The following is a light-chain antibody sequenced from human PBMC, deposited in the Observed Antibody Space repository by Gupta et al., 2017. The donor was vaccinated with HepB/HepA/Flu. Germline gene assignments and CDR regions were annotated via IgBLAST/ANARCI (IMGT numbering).Light chain of an antibody. J-gene: IGLJ3*02. CDR1: SSNTGSNT. CDR3: AEWDDRLNGPV. Sequence: QSVLTQPPSASGTPGQRVTISCSGSSSNTGSNTVNWYQQLPGTAPKRLIYRKDQRPSGVTDRFSGYKAGNYASREIRGLQSEDEADDYWAEWDDRLNGPVFGGGTKVTVL. V-gene: IGLV1-44*01. CDR2: RKD.